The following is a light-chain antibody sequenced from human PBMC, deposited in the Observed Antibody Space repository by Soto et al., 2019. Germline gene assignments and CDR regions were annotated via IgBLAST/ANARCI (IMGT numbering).Light chain of an antibody. CDR3: QHYDHLPPYS. J-gene: IGKJ2*01. CDR2: YAS. Sequence: DIQVTQAPSSLSASIGDRVTITCQASQDISVYLNWYQQKPGKAPRLLIYYASTLQSGVPSRFSGSGSGTYFAFTIASLQPEDVATYFCQHYDHLPPYSFGQGTKLEIK. CDR1: QDISVY. V-gene: IGKV1-33*01.